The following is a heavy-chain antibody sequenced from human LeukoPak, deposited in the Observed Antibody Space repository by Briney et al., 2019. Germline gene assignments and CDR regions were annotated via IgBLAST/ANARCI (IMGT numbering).Heavy chain of an antibody. CDR3: ARDRPGDEAFDI. V-gene: IGHV1-8*01. D-gene: IGHD3-10*01. J-gene: IGHJ3*02. CDR2: MNPNSGNT. Sequence: ASVKVSCKASGYTFTSYDINWVRQATGQGLEWMGWMNPNSGNTGYAQKFQGRVTMTRNTSISTAYMELSSLRSDDTAVYYCARDRPGDEAFDIWGQGTTVTVSS. CDR1: GYTFTSYD.